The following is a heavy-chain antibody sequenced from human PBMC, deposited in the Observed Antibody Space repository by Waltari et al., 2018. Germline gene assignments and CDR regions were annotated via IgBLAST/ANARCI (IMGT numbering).Heavy chain of an antibody. CDR2: IYTNGST. CDR3: ARGHGLQLVGWYFDL. V-gene: IGHV4-4*07. J-gene: IGHJ2*01. D-gene: IGHD6-6*01. CDR1: GGSISSFH. Sequence: QVQLQESGPGLVKPSETLSLTCTVSGGSISSFHWGWIRQPAGKGLEWIGLIYTNGSTNYNPSLKSRVTMSVDTSKDQFSLKLNSVTAADTAVYYCARGHGLQLVGWYFDLWGRGTLVTVSS.